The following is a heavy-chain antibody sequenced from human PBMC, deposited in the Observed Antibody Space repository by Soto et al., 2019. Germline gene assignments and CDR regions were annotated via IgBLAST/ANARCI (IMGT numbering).Heavy chain of an antibody. V-gene: IGHV1-69*13. CDR1: GGTFSSYA. CDR2: IIPIFGTA. Sequence: ASVKVSCKASGGTFSSYAISWVRQAPGQGLEWMGGIIPIFGTANYAQKFQGRVTITADESTSTAYMELSSLRSEDTAVYYCAREASPSYGDLRHWFDPWGQGTLVTVSS. J-gene: IGHJ5*02. D-gene: IGHD4-17*01. CDR3: AREASPSYGDLRHWFDP.